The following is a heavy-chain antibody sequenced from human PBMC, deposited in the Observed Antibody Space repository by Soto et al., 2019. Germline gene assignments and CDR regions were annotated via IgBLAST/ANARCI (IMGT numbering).Heavy chain of an antibody. CDR3: ARAPLTAALYYFDY. J-gene: IGHJ4*02. CDR2: INHSGST. CDR1: GGSFSGYY. Sequence: QVQLQQWGAGLLKPSETLSLTCAVYGGSFSGYYWSWIRQPPGKGLEWIGEINHSGSTNYNPSLKSRVTISVDTSKNQFSLKLSSVTAADTAVYYCARAPLTAALYYFDYWGQGTLVTVSS. D-gene: IGHD6-13*01. V-gene: IGHV4-34*01.